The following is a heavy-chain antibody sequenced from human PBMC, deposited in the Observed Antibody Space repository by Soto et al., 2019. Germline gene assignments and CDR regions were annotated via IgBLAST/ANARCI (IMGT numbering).Heavy chain of an antibody. V-gene: IGHV1-3*04. Sequence: QIQLVQSGAEMKKPGASVKASCKASGYTFTNYAMHWVRQAPGQRLEWMGRINTANGDTIYSQNFQGRVTITRDTSASTVYLELSSLRFEDTAVYYCGRGQATFDPWGQGTLVTVSS. CDR1: GYTFTNYA. CDR2: INTANGDT. J-gene: IGHJ5*02. CDR3: GRGQATFDP.